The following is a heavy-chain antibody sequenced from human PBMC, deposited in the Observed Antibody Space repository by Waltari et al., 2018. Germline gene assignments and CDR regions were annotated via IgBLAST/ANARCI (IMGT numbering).Heavy chain of an antibody. Sequence: EVQLVESGGGLVQPGGSLRLSCAASGFTFSSYWMHWVRQAPGKGLVGVSRINSDGSSTSNADSVKGRFTISRDNDKNTLYLQMNSLRAEDTAVYYCARTLGMFVDYWGQGTLVTVSS. CDR1: GFTFSSYW. J-gene: IGHJ4*02. D-gene: IGHD3-10*02. V-gene: IGHV3-74*01. CDR3: ARTLGMFVDY. CDR2: INSDGSST.